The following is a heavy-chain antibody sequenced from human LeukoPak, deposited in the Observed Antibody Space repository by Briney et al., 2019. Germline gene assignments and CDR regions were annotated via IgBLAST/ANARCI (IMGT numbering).Heavy chain of an antibody. Sequence: SETLSLTCTVSGASISSYFWTWIRQSPGKGLEWIGYISNIGSTNYNPSLKSRVTISGDTSKNQFSLKLNSVTAADTAVYYCTRDRSALDTWGQGTMVTVSS. J-gene: IGHJ3*01. D-gene: IGHD5-18*01. V-gene: IGHV4-59*01. CDR3: TRDRSALDT. CDR1: GASISSYF. CDR2: ISNIGST.